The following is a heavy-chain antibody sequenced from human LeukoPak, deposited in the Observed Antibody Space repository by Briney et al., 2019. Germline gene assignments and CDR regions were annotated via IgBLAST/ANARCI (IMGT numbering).Heavy chain of an antibody. D-gene: IGHD5-12*01. CDR3: ARLGSGYSQTHDY. CDR2: INHSGST. CDR1: GGSFSGYY. V-gene: IGHV4-34*01. J-gene: IGHJ4*02. Sequence: SETLSLTCAVYGGSFSGYYWSWIRQPPGKGLEWIGEINHSGSTNYNPSLKSRVTISVDTSKNQFSLKLSSVTAADTAVYYCARLGSGYSQTHDYWGQGTLVTVSS.